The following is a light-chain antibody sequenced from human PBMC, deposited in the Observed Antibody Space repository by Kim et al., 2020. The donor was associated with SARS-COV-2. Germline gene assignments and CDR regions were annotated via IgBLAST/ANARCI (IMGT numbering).Light chain of an antibody. CDR3: QQRESWPLT. J-gene: IGKJ4*01. Sequence: LSPGERATLSGRASRSVTTNLAWYHQKPGQPPRLLTYDASNRATGIPARFSGSGSGTEFTLTISSLEPEDFAVYYCQQRESWPLTFGGGTKVEIK. CDR1: RSVTTN. V-gene: IGKV3-11*01. CDR2: DAS.